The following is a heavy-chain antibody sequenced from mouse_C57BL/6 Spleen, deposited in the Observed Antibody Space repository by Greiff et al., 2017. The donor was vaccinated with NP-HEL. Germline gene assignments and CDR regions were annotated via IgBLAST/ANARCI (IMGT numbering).Heavy chain of an antibody. D-gene: IGHD1-1*01. V-gene: IGHV5-17*01. J-gene: IGHJ4*01. CDR3: ARTGSNYYGSSYAMDY. CDR1: GFTFSDYG. Sequence: EVHLVESGGGLVKPGGSLKLSCAASGFTFSDYGMHWVRQAPEKGLEWVAYISSGSSTIYYADTVKGRFTISRDNAKNTLFLQMTSLRSEDTAMYYCARTGSNYYGSSYAMDYWGQGTSVTVSS. CDR2: ISSGSSTI.